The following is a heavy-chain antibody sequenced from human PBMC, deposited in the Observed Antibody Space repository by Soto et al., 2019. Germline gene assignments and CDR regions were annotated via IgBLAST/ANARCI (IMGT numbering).Heavy chain of an antibody. CDR1: GGSISSXSYY. J-gene: IGHJ6*03. CDR2: IYYSGST. D-gene: IGHD4-17*01. V-gene: IGHV4-39*01. Sequence: QLQLQESGPGLVKPSETLSLTCTVSGGSISSXSYYWGWIRQPPGKGLEWIGSIYYSGSTYYNPSLMSRVTISVDTSKNQFSLKLSSVTAADTAVYYCARRPLADYGEQYYYYYYMDVWGKGTTVTVSS. CDR3: ARRPLADYGEQYYYYYYMDV.